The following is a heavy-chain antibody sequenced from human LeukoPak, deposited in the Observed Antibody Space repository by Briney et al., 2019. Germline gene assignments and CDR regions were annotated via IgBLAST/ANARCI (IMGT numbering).Heavy chain of an antibody. CDR3: ARGSGRHREDY. V-gene: IGHV1-8*01. D-gene: IGHD6-19*01. CDR2: MNPNSGNT. CDR1: GYTFTSYD. Sequence: AVKVSCKASGYTFTSYDINWVRPATGQGREGMGWMNPNSGNTGYAQKFQGRVTMTRNTSISTAYMELSSLRSEDTAVYYCARGSGRHREDYWGQGTLVTVSS. J-gene: IGHJ4*02.